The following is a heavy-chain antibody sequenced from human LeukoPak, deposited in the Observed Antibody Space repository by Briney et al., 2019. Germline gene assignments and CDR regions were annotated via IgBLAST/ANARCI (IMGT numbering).Heavy chain of an antibody. CDR3: ARGLVGAGLHY. CDR1: GYTFTSYD. CDR2: MNPSSGNT. Sequence: ASVKVSCKASGYTFTSYDINWVRQAPRQGLEWMGWMNPSSGNTGYAQKFQGRVTMTRNTSISTAYMELSSLRSEDTAVYYCARGLVGAGLHYWGQGTLVTVSS. V-gene: IGHV1-8*01. D-gene: IGHD2-15*01. J-gene: IGHJ4*02.